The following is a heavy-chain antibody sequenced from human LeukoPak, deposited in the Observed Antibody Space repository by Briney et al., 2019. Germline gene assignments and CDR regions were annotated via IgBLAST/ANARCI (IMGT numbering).Heavy chain of an antibody. V-gene: IGHV4-39*01. CDR1: GGSFSSRSYY. CDR2: LYYSGIT. J-gene: IGHJ4*02. CDR3: ARSPPFCGGDCYVDY. Sequence: PSETLSLTCSVSGGSFSSRSYYWAWIRQPPGKGLEWIGNLYYSGITYYNPAPNSRATLSVHTSKNQFSLNLISVTAADTAVYYCARSPPFCGGDCYVDYWGQGTKVTVSS. D-gene: IGHD2-21*02.